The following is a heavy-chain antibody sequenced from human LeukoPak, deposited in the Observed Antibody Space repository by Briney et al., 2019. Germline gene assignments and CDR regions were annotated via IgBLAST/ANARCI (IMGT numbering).Heavy chain of an antibody. CDR2: IYSDNT. Sequence: ETLSLTCTVSGFTVSSNSMSWVRQAPGKGLEWVSFIYSDNTHYSDSVKGRFTISRDNSKNTLYLQMNSLRAEDTAVYYCARRAGAYSHPYDYWGQGTLVTVSS. J-gene: IGHJ4*02. D-gene: IGHD4/OR15-4a*01. CDR1: GFTVSSNS. V-gene: IGHV3-53*01. CDR3: ARRAGAYSHPYDY.